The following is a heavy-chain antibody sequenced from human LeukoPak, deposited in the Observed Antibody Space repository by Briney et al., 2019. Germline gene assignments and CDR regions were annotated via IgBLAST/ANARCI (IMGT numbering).Heavy chain of an antibody. Sequence: SETLSLTCAVYGGSFSGYYWSWIRQPPGKGLEWIGEINHSGSTNYNPSLKSRVTISVDTSKNQFSLKLSSVTAADTAVYYCARLPTIFGVVSDYWGQGTPVTVSS. J-gene: IGHJ4*02. CDR1: GGSFSGYY. V-gene: IGHV4-34*01. D-gene: IGHD3-3*01. CDR3: ARLPTIFGVVSDY. CDR2: INHSGST.